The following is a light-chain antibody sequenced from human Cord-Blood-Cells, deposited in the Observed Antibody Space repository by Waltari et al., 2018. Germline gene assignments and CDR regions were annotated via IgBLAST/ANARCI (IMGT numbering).Light chain of an antibody. CDR3: QSYDSSLSWV. CDR1: SSNIGAGYD. Sequence: QSVLTQPPSVSGAPGQRVTIPCTGSSSNIGAGYDVHWYQQLPGTAPKLLIHGNSNRPAWVPDRFSGSKSCTSASLAITGLQAEDEADYYCQSYDSSLSWVFGGGTKLTVL. V-gene: IGLV1-40*01. CDR2: GNS. J-gene: IGLJ3*02.